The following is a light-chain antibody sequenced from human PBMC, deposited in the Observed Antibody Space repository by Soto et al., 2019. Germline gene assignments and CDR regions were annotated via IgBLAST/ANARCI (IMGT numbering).Light chain of an antibody. J-gene: IGLJ1*01. Sequence: QSALTQPRSVSGSPGQSVTISCTGTSSDVGGYNYVSWYQQHPGKAPKLMIYDVSKRPSGVPDRFSGSKSGNTASLTISGLQAEVEADYYCCSYAGSHYVFGTGPKLTVL. CDR2: DVS. CDR1: SSDVGGYNY. V-gene: IGLV2-11*01. CDR3: CSYAGSHYV.